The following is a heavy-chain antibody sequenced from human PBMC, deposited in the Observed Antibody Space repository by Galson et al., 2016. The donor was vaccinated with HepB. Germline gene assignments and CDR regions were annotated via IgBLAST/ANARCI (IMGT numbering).Heavy chain of an antibody. J-gene: IGHJ1*01. D-gene: IGHD4-17*01. CDR3: ARADGEAEYFHH. Sequence: SLRLSCAASGFPFSTYPMHWVRQAPGKGLEWVATISYDGTNKYYAAFVKGRFTISRDNSKDALHLQMNNLRAEDTAVYYCARADGEAEYFHHWGQGTLVTVSS. CDR1: GFPFSTYP. CDR2: ISYDGTNK. V-gene: IGHV3-30*04.